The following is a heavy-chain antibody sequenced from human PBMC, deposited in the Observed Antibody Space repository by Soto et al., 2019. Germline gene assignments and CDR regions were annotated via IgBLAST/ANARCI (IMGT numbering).Heavy chain of an antibody. V-gene: IGHV4-34*01. J-gene: IGHJ3*02. Sequence: QVQLQQWGAGLLKPSETLSLTCAVYGGSFSGYYWSWIRQPPGKGLEWIGEINHSGSTNYNPSLERRVPILVDTSKNRFSLELSCVTAAETAVYYCARLALRFHGAFDIWGQGTKVTVSS. D-gene: IGHD3-3*01. CDR3: ARLALRFHGAFDI. CDR1: GGSFSGYY. CDR2: INHSGST.